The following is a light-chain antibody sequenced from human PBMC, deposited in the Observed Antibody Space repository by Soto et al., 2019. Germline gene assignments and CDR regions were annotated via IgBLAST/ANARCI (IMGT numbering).Light chain of an antibody. CDR3: QSYDSSLNGVV. CDR1: SSNIGAGYD. Sequence: QSVLTQPPSVSGAPGQRVTISCTGSSSNIGAGYDVHWYQHLPGTAPKLLIYGNNNRPSGVPDRFSGSKSGTSVSLAITGLQAEDEADYYCQSYDSSLNGVVFGGGTKLTVL. V-gene: IGLV1-40*01. J-gene: IGLJ2*01. CDR2: GNN.